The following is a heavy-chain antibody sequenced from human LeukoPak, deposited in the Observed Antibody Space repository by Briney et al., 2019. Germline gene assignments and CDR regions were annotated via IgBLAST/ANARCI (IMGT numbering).Heavy chain of an antibody. Sequence: PGGSLRLSCAASGFTFRTYAMSWIRQAPGKGLEWVSSFSISGITTYYSDSVKGRFSISRDISTNTLYLQMNNLRVEDTAVYYCARGPTPLYDTSDYYPRTGFDPWGQGTLVTVSS. CDR3: ARGPTPLYDTSDYYPRTGFDP. D-gene: IGHD3-22*01. CDR2: FSISGITT. J-gene: IGHJ5*02. V-gene: IGHV3-23*01. CDR1: GFTFRTYA.